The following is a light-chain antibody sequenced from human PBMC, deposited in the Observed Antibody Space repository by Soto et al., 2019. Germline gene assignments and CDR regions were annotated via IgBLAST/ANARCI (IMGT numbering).Light chain of an antibody. CDR3: QQYNNYPYT. V-gene: IGKV1-5*01. Sequence: DIQMTQSPFTLSASVGDRVTITCRASESIGAWLAWYQQKPGQAPKLLIYDASSLESGVPSRFSGSASGTQFTLTISSLQPDDFATYFCQQYNNYPYTFGQGTKLEFK. J-gene: IGKJ2*01. CDR2: DAS. CDR1: ESIGAW.